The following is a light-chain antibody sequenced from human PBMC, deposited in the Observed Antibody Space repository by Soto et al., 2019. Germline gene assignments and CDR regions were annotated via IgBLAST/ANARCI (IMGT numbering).Light chain of an antibody. Sequence: QSALTQPPSASGSPGQSVTISCTGSSSDIGAYNYVSWYQQRPGQVPKLIIYEVSNRPSGVSNRFSGSKSGNTASLTISGLQAEDEADYYCSSYTSSSTWVFGGGTKVTVL. V-gene: IGLV2-14*01. J-gene: IGLJ3*02. CDR1: SSDIGAYNY. CDR3: SSYTSSSTWV. CDR2: EVS.